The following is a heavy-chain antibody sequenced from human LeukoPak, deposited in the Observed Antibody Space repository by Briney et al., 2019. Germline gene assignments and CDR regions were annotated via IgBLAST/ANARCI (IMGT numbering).Heavy chain of an antibody. CDR2: ITSSSSYI. V-gene: IGHV3-21*01. D-gene: IGHD3-22*01. CDR3: ARGGDNYYDSSGYSGY. Sequence: GGSLRLSCAASGFTFSIYAMNWVRQAPGRGLEWVSSITSSSSYIYYADSVKGRFTISRDNAKNSLYLQMNSLRAEDTAVYYCARGGDNYYDSSGYSGYWGQGTLVTVSS. J-gene: IGHJ4*02. CDR1: GFTFSIYA.